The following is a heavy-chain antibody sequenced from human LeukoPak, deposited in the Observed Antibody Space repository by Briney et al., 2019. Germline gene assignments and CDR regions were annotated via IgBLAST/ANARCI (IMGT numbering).Heavy chain of an antibody. CDR2: INHSGST. CDR1: GGSFSGYY. D-gene: IGHD3-22*01. V-gene: IGHV4-34*01. J-gene: IGHJ4*02. CDR3: ARDLYRIVVVPHYFDY. Sequence: SETLSLTCAVYGGSFSGYYWSWIRQPPGRGLEWIGEINHSGSTNYNPSLKSRVTISVDTSKNQFSLKLSSVTAADTAVYYCARDLYRIVVVPHYFDYWGQGTLVTVSS.